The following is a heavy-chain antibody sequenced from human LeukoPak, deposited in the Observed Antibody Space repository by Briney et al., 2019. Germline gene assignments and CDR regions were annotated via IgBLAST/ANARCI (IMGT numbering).Heavy chain of an antibody. V-gene: IGHV1-18*01. D-gene: IGHD4-23*01. CDR1: GYTFTSYG. CDR3: ARSGGNFPVADY. J-gene: IGHJ4*02. Sequence: ASVKVSCKASGYTFTSYGISWVRQAPGQGLEWMGWISAYNGNTNYAQKLQGRVTMTTDTSTSTAHMELRSLRSDDTAVYYCARSGGNFPVADYWGQGTLVTVSS. CDR2: ISAYNGNT.